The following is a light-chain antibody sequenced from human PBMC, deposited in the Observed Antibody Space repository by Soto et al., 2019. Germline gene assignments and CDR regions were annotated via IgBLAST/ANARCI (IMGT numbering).Light chain of an antibody. Sequence: IVMTQSPATLSVSPGERATLSCRAGQTIYSNVAWYQQRPGQAPRLLIYRASTRATGVPARFSGSGSGTDFTLTISRLEPEDFAVYYCQQYGSSPKTFGQGTKVDIK. V-gene: IGKV3-15*01. CDR1: QTIYSN. CDR2: RAS. CDR3: QQYGSSPKT. J-gene: IGKJ1*01.